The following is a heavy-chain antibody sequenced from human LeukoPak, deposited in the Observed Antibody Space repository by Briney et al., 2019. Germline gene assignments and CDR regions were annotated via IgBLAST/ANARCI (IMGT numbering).Heavy chain of an antibody. Sequence: GGSLRLSCAASGFTFNDYLMHWVRQAPGKGLVWVSRINTDGSNTNYADSVKGRFTISRDNAKNSLYLQMNSLRAEDTGVYYCATGGTAVTRYFGLWGRGTLVTISS. D-gene: IGHD4-17*01. CDR2: INTDGSNT. V-gene: IGHV3-74*01. J-gene: IGHJ2*01. CDR1: GFTFNDYL. CDR3: ATGGTAVTRYFGL.